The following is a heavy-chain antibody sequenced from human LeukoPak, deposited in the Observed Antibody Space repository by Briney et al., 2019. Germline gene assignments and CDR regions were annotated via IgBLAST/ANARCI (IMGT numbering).Heavy chain of an antibody. CDR3: ARTEESGYSYGYFGYYYYMDV. D-gene: IGHD5-18*01. J-gene: IGHJ6*03. CDR2: IYYSGST. CDR1: GGSISSYY. V-gene: IGHV4-59*01. Sequence: SETLSLTCTVSGGSISSYYWSWIRQPPGKGLEWIGFIYYSGSTNYKPSLKSRVTISVDTSKNQFSLKLSSVTAADTAVYYCARTEESGYSYGYFGYYYYMDVWGKGTTVTVSS.